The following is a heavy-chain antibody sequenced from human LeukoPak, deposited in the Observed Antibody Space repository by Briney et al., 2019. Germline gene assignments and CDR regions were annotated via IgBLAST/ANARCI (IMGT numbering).Heavy chain of an antibody. D-gene: IGHD6-19*01. CDR2: INPNSGGT. CDR3: ARAYSSGWSLFDY. CDR1: GYTFTGYY. V-gene: IGHV1-2*04. Sequence: GASVKVSCKASGYTFTGYYMHWVRQAPGQGLEWMGWINPNSGGTNYAQKFQGWVTMTRDTSISTAYMELSRLRSDDTAVYYCARAYSSGWSLFDYWGQGTLVTVSS. J-gene: IGHJ4*02.